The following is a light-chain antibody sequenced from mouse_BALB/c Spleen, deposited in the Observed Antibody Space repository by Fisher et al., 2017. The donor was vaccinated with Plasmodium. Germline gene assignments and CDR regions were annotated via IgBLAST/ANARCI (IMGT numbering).Light chain of an antibody. J-gene: IGKJ1*01. CDR3: WQGTHCPRT. Sequence: DIVLTQSTLTLSVTIGQPASISCKSSQSLLDSDGKTYLNRLLQRPGQSPKRLIYLMSKLDSGVRDRFTGSGSGTDFTLKISRVEAEDLGVYYCWQGTHCPRTFGGGTKLEIK. V-gene: IGKV1-135*01. CDR1: QSLLDSDGKTY. CDR2: LMS.